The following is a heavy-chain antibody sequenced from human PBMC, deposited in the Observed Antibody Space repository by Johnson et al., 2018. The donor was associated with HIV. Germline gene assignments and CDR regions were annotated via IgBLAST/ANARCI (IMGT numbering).Heavy chain of an antibody. CDR1: GFTFSSYG. CDR2: IKSKTDGGTT. V-gene: IGHV3-15*01. J-gene: IGHJ3*02. D-gene: IGHD3-16*02. Sequence: VQLVESGGGVVQPGRSLRLSCAASGFTFSSYGMHWVRQAPGKGLEWVGRIKSKTDGGTTDYAAPVKGRFTISRDDSRNTLYLQMNGLKTEDTAIFYCASYYVWGTDRYTLDAFENWGQGTMVTVSS. CDR3: ASYYVWGTDRYTLDAFEN.